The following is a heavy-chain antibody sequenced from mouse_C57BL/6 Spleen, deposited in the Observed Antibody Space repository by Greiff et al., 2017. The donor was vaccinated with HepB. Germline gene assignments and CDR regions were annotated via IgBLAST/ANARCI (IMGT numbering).Heavy chain of an antibody. CDR3: ARADYDGGYYAMDY. V-gene: IGHV3-1*01. J-gene: IGHJ4*01. Sequence: EVKLMESGPGMVKPSQSLSLTCTVTGYSITSGYDWHWIRHFPGNKLEWMGYISYSGSTNYNPSLKSRSSITHDTSKNHFILKLNSVTTEDTATYYCARADYDGGYYAMDYWGQGTSVTVSS. CDR2: ISYSGST. CDR1: GYSITSGYD. D-gene: IGHD2-4*01.